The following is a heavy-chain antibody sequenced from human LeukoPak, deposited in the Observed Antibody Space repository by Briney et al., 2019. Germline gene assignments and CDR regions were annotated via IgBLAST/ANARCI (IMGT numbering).Heavy chain of an antibody. D-gene: IGHD2-2*01. CDR1: GDSISSYY. V-gene: IGHV4-59*01. Sequence: SETLSLTCTVSGDSISSYYWSWIRQPPGKRLEWIGYIYYSGSTNYNPSLKSRVTISVDTSKNQFSLRLSSVTAADTAVYYCARDNVVPAAIHWFDPWGQGTLVTVSS. CDR2: IYYSGST. J-gene: IGHJ5*02. CDR3: ARDNVVPAAIHWFDP.